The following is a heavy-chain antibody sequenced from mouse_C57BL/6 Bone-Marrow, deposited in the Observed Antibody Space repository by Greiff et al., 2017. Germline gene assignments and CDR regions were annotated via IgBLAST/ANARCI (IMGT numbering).Heavy chain of an antibody. V-gene: IGHV5-4*01. Sequence: EVQVVESGGGLVKPGGSLKLSCAASGFTFSSYAMSWVRQTPEKRLEWVATISDGGSYTYYPDNVKGRFTISRDNAKNNLYLQMSHLKSEDTAMYYCARDLLSYWGQGTLVTVSA. CDR3: ARDLLSY. J-gene: IGHJ3*01. CDR2: ISDGGSYT. CDR1: GFTFSSYA.